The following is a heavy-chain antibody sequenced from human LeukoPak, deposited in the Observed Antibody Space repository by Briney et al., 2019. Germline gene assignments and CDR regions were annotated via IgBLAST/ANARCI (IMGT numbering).Heavy chain of an antibody. J-gene: IGHJ4*02. CDR3: AKGLTYSSSWPHDY. CDR2: ISYDGSNK. CDR1: GFTFSSYG. Sequence: GGSLRLSCAASGFTFSSYGMHWVRQAPGKGLEWVAVISYDGSNKYYADSVKGRFTISRDNSKNTLYLQMNSLRAEDTAVYYCAKGLTYSSSWPHDYWGQGTLVTVAS. D-gene: IGHD6-13*01. V-gene: IGHV3-30*18.